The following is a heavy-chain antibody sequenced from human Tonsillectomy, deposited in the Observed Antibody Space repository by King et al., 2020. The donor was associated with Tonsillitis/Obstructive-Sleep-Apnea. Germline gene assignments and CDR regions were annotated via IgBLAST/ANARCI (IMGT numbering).Heavy chain of an antibody. CDR3: ARDGKDGYNFVPYYFDY. CDR2: ISYDGSNK. J-gene: IGHJ4*02. CDR1: GFTFSSYA. Sequence: HVQLVESGGGVVQPGRSLRLSCAASGFTFSSYAMHWVRQAPGKGLEWVAVISYDGSNKYYADSVKGRFTISRDNSKNTLYLQMNSLRAEDTAVYYCARDGKDGYNFVPYYFDYWGQGTLVTVSS. V-gene: IGHV3-30*04. D-gene: IGHD5-24*01.